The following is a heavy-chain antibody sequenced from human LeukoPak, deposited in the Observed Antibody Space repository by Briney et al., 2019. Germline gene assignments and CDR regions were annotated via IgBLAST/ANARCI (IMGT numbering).Heavy chain of an antibody. CDR2: IYNRGSNT. CDR1: GGSIRSYY. Sequence: SETLSLTCTVSGGSIRSYYWSWIRQPPEKGLEWIGYIYNRGSNTSYNPSLKSRVTTSVDMSKNQFSLKLRSVTAADTAVYFCARDRPGIAVAGDAFDIWGRGTMVTVSS. J-gene: IGHJ3*02. D-gene: IGHD6-19*01. CDR3: ARDRPGIAVAGDAFDI. V-gene: IGHV4-59*01.